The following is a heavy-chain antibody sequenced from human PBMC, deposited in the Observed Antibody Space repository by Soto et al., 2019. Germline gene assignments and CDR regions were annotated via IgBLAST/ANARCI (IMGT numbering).Heavy chain of an antibody. CDR2: FNPFSGAT. Sequence: QVPLVQSGAEVKKPGASVKISCETSGYIFKNYYIHWVRQAPGQGLEWMAIFNPFSGATNYEQRLQGRVTATMDMSTSTVYMELNNLRSEDTAMYYCARDLTSGDYWGQGTLISVSS. D-gene: IGHD3-3*01. J-gene: IGHJ4*01. CDR3: ARDLTSGDY. V-gene: IGHV1-46*02. CDR1: GYIFKNYY.